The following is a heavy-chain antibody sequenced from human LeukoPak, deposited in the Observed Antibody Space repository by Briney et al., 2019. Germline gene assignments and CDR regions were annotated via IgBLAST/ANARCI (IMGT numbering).Heavy chain of an antibody. J-gene: IGHJ4*02. V-gene: IGHV1-69*06. D-gene: IGHD2-21*02. CDR1: GGTFSSYA. Sequence: SVKVSCKASGGTFSSYAISWVRQAPGQGLEWMGGIIPIFGTANYAQKFQGRVTITADKSTSTAYMELSSLRSEDTAVYYCARPRTARVFDYFDYWGQGTLVTVSS. CDR3: ARPRTARVFDYFDY. CDR2: IIPIFGTA.